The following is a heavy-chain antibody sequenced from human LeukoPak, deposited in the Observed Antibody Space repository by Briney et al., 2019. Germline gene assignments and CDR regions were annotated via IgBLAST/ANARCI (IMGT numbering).Heavy chain of an antibody. CDR1: GVSISSGGYY. D-gene: IGHD4-17*01. V-gene: IGHV4-31*03. CDR2: IYYSGST. Sequence: SETLSLTCTVSGVSISSGGYYWNWIRQHPGKGLEWIGYIYYSGSTYYNPSLKSRVTISVDTSKNQFSLKLSSVTAADTAVYYCVGGGYGDYGIWGQGTLVTVSS. CDR3: VGGGYGDYGI. J-gene: IGHJ4*02.